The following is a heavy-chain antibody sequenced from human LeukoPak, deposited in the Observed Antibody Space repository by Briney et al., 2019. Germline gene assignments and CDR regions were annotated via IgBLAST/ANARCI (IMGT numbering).Heavy chain of an antibody. J-gene: IGHJ6*03. D-gene: IGHD3-3*01. Sequence: SETLSLTCAVYGGSFSGYYWSWIRQPPGKGLEWIGEINHSGSTNYNPSLKSRVTISVDTSKNQFSLKLSSVTAADTAVYNCARQGYDFWSGYHIFMDVWGKGTTVTVSS. CDR3: ARQGYDFWSGYHIFMDV. V-gene: IGHV4-34*01. CDR1: GGSFSGYY. CDR2: INHSGST.